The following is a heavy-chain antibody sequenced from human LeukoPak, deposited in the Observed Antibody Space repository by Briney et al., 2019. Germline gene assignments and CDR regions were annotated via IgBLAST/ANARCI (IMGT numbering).Heavy chain of an antibody. J-gene: IGHJ4*02. CDR2: ISYDGSNK. D-gene: IGHD3-10*01. CDR1: GFTFSSSA. Sequence: GGSLRLSCAASGFTFSSSAMSWVRQVPGKGLEWVAVISYDGSNKYYADSVKGRFTISRDNSKNTLYLQMNSLRAEDTAVYYCARDAPMVRGVTDYWGQGTLVTVSS. CDR3: ARDAPMVRGVTDY. V-gene: IGHV3-30-3*01.